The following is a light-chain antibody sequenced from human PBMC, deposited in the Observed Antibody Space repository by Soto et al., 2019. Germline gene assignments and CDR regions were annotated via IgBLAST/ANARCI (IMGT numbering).Light chain of an antibody. CDR1: QVISTW. J-gene: IGKJ4*01. CDR2: AAT. CDR3: QQAYSFPLT. Sequence: DIQVTQSPSSVSASVGDRVTITCRASQVISTWLAWYQQKPREAPKLLIFAATRLHSGVPSRFSGSGSWTDFTLSISSLLPEDVATYYCQQAYSFPLTFGGGTKVDIK. V-gene: IGKV1D-12*01.